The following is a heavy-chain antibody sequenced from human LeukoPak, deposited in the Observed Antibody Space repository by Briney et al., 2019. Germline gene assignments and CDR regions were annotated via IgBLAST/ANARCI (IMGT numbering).Heavy chain of an antibody. D-gene: IGHD3-22*01. CDR2: FDPEDGET. CDR1: GHTLTELS. CDR3: ATLGSVNYYDSSGYYWYFDL. J-gene: IGHJ2*01. Sequence: ASVKVSCKVSGHTLTELSMHWVRQAPGKGLEWMGGFDPEDGETIYAQKFQGRVTMTEDTSTDTAYMELSSLRSEDTAVYYCATLGSVNYYDSSGYYWYFDLWGRGTLVTVSS. V-gene: IGHV1-24*01.